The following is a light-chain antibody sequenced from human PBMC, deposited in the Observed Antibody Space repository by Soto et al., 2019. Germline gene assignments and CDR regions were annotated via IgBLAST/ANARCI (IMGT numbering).Light chain of an antibody. J-gene: IGKJ2*01. CDR2: STS. Sequence: ENVLTQSPGTLSLSPGERATLSCRASQSVSSSYLAWYRQKPGQAPRLLIYSTSSRATAIPDRFSGSGSGTDFTLTISRLEPEDFAVYYCQQYGSSPYTFGQGTKLEIK. CDR1: QSVSSSY. CDR3: QQYGSSPYT. V-gene: IGKV3-20*01.